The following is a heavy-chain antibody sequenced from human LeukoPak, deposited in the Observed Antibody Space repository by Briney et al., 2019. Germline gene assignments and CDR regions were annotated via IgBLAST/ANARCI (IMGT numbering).Heavy chain of an antibody. V-gene: IGHV3-13*05. Sequence: GGSLRLSCAASGFTFSSYDMHWVRQATGKGLEWVSAIGTAGDPYYPGSVKGRFTISRENAKNSLYLQMNSLRAEDTAVYYCAREWGDIVLMVYALTPGMDVWGQGTTVTVSS. J-gene: IGHJ6*02. D-gene: IGHD2-8*01. CDR1: GFTFSSYD. CDR2: IGTAGDP. CDR3: AREWGDIVLMVYALTPGMDV.